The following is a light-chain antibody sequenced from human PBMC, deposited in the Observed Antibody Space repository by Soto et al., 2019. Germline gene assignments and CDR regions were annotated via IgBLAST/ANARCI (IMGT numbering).Light chain of an antibody. J-gene: IGLJ1*01. V-gene: IGLV2-8*01. CDR1: SSDVGGYNY. CDR2: EVS. CDR3: SSYAGSNNYV. Sequence: LTQPPSASGSPGQSVTISCTGTSSDVGGYNYVSWYQHHPGKAPKLMIYEVSKRPSGVPDRFSGSKSGNTASRTVSGLQAEDEADYYCSSYAGSNNYVFGTGTKVTVL.